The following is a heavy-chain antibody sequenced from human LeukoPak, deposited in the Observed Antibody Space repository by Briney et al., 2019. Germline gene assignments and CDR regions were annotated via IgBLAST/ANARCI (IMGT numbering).Heavy chain of an antibody. D-gene: IGHD5-18*01. Sequence: GGSLRLSCAASGFTFSDHYMDWVRQAPGKGLEWVGHTRNNANSYTTKYAASVKGTFTISRDDSKNSLYLQMNSLKTEDTAVYYCALLRDSYGYSWGQGTLVTVSS. CDR3: ALLRDSYGYS. CDR1: GFTFSDHY. J-gene: IGHJ4*02. CDR2: TRNNANSYTT. V-gene: IGHV3-72*01.